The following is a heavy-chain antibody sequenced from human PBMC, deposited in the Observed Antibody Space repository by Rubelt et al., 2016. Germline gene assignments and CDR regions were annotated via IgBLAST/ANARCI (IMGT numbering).Heavy chain of an antibody. J-gene: IGHJ1*01. CDR1: GFTFSSYW. CDR3: ARDQSRGDGLSCFQD. V-gene: IGHV3-7*01. CDR2: IKEDGSEK. Sequence: EVQLVESGGGLVQPGGSLRVSCAASGFTFSSYWMSWVRQAPGKGLEWVANIKEDGSEKYYVDSVKGRFTISRDNSRNTLYLQMDSLRAEDTAVYYCARDQSRGDGLSCFQDWGQGTLATVSS. D-gene: IGHD6-19*01.